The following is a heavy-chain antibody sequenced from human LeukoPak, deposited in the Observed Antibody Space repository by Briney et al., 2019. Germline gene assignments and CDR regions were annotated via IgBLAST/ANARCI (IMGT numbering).Heavy chain of an antibody. CDR3: ARDRVGD. Sequence: GGSLRLSCAASGFTFSSYTMHWVRQAPGKGLEWVAVISYDGSNKYYADSVKGRFTISRDNSKNTLYLQMNSLRAEDTAVYYCARDRVGDWGQGTLVTVSS. CDR2: ISYDGSNK. V-gene: IGHV3-30-3*01. CDR1: GFTFSSYT. D-gene: IGHD3-10*01. J-gene: IGHJ4*02.